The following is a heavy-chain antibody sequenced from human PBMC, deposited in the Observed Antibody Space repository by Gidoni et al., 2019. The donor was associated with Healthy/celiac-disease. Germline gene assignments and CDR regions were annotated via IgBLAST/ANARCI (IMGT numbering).Heavy chain of an antibody. CDR1: GATFSSYA. Sequence: QVQLVQSGAEVKKPGSSVKVSCKASGATFSSYAISWVRQAPGQGLEWMGRIIPILGIANYAQKFQGRVTITADKSTSTAYMELSSLRSEDTAVYYCARSGNSAFYFDYWGQGTLVTVSS. CDR3: ARSGNSAFYFDY. D-gene: IGHD4-4*01. J-gene: IGHJ4*02. CDR2: IIPILGIA. V-gene: IGHV1-69*04.